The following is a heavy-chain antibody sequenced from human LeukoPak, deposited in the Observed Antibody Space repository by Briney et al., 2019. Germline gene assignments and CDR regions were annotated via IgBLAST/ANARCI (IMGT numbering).Heavy chain of an antibody. CDR3: ASGGSGWYFLDY. CDR1: GYTFTSYA. Sequence: ASVKVSCKASGYTFTSYAMHWVRQAPGQRLEWMGWINAGNGNTKYSQKFQGRVTITRDTSASTAYMELSSLRSEDTAVYYCASGGSGWYFLDYWGQGTLVTVSS. CDR2: INAGNGNT. D-gene: IGHD6-19*01. J-gene: IGHJ4*02. V-gene: IGHV1-3*01.